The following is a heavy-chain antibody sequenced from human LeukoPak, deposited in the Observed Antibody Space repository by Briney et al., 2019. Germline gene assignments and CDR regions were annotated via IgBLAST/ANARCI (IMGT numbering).Heavy chain of an antibody. Sequence: SETLSLTCTVSGGSISSGSYYWSWIRQPAGKGLEWTGRIYTSGSTNYNPSLKSRVTISVDTSKNQFSLKLSSVTAADTAVYYCARSGYSYGIDAFDIWGQGTMVTVSS. J-gene: IGHJ3*02. CDR3: ARSGYSYGIDAFDI. CDR2: IYTSGST. V-gene: IGHV4-61*02. CDR1: GGSISSGSYY. D-gene: IGHD5-18*01.